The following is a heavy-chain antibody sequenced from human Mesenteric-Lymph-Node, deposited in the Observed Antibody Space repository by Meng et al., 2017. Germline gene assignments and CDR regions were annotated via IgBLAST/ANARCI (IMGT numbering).Heavy chain of an antibody. V-gene: IGHV3-30*01. CDR2: ISYDGSNK. CDR3: ARTGWLQFLDY. CDR1: GFTFSSYA. Sequence: GESLKISCAASGFTFSSYAMHWVRQAPGKGLEWVAVISYDGSNKYYADSVKGRFTISRDNSKNTLYLQMNSLRAEDTVVYYCARTGWLQFLDYWGQGTLVTVSS. J-gene: IGHJ4*02. D-gene: IGHD5-24*01.